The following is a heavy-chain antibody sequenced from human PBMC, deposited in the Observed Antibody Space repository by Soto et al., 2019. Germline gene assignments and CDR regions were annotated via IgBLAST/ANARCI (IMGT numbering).Heavy chain of an antibody. Sequence: QIQLVQSGAEVKKPGSSVKVSCRASGGTFRSYTFSWVRQAPGQGLGWMERIIPILGIANSAQKFQGRVTITADKSTSTAYMELSSLRSEDTAVYYCARAGSTYSSDWMPHWFDPWGQGTLVTVSS. J-gene: IGHJ5*02. CDR1: GGTFRSYT. CDR3: ARAGSTYSSDWMPHWFDP. D-gene: IGHD6-19*01. V-gene: IGHV1-69*02. CDR2: IIPILGIA.